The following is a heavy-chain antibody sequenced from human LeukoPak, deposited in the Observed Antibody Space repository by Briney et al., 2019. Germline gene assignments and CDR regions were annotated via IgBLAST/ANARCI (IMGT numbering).Heavy chain of an antibody. Sequence: PSETLSLTCTVSGGSISSGSDYWSWIRQPAGKALEWIGRIYRSGSTNYNPSLKSRVTISVDTSKNQFSLKLSSVTAADTAVYYCARLTSHYDILTGYSADYYYYYYMDVWGKGTTVTISS. V-gene: IGHV4-61*02. CDR2: IYRSGST. J-gene: IGHJ6*03. D-gene: IGHD3-9*01. CDR3: ARLTSHYDILTGYSADYYYYYYMDV. CDR1: GGSISSGSDY.